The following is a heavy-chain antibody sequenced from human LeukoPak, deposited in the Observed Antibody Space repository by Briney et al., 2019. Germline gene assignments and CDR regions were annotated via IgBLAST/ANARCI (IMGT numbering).Heavy chain of an antibody. D-gene: IGHD3-3*01. J-gene: IGHJ3*02. CDR3: ARDSPSPDFWSGHNHPHDAFDI. CDR2: IYYSGST. CDR1: GGSISSSSYY. V-gene: IGHV4-39*07. Sequence: SETLSLTCTVSGGSISSSSYYWGWIRQPPGKGLEWIGGIYYSGSTYYNPSLKSRVTMSVDTSKNQFSLKLSSVTAADTAVHYCARDSPSPDFWSGHNHPHDAFDIWGQGTMVTVSS.